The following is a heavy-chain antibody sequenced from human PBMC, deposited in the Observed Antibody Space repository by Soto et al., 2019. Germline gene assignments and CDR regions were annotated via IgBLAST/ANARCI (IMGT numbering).Heavy chain of an antibody. CDR2: ISYSGST. Sequence: QLQLQESGPGLVKPSETLSLTCTVSGGSISSSGYYWGWIRQSPGKGLEWIGSISYSGSTYYNPSLKSRVTISVDTSKNQFSLKLSSVTAADTAVYYCARPSQWVAFDIWGQGTVVTVSS. D-gene: IGHD1-26*01. V-gene: IGHV4-39*01. J-gene: IGHJ3*02. CDR1: GGSISSSGYY. CDR3: ARPSQWVAFDI.